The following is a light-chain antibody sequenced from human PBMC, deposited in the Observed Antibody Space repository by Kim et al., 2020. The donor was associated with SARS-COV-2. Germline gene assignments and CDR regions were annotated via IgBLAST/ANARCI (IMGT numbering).Light chain of an antibody. CDR1: QGTGAF. J-gene: IGKJ5*01. CDR2: DAS. CDR3: QQLSNYPIT. V-gene: IGKV1-9*01. Sequence: AQVGARVTITCRASQGTGAFLAWYQQKPGKAPRVLIYDASTLQSGVPSRFSGSGSGTFFTLTISNLQPEDFATYYCQQLSNYPITFGQGTRLEIK.